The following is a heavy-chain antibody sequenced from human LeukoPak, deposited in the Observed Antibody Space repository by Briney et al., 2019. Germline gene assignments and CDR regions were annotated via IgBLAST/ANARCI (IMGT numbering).Heavy chain of an antibody. D-gene: IGHD1-26*01. CDR3: ARGGQWEPVDY. CDR1: GGSISSYY. V-gene: IGHV4-59*01. CDR2: TYYSGST. J-gene: IGHJ4*02. Sequence: PSETLSLTCTVSGGSISSYYWSWIRQPPGKGLEWIGYTYYSGSTNYNPSLKSRVTISVDTSKNQFSLKLSSVTAADTAVYYCARGGQWEPVDYWGQGTLVTVSS.